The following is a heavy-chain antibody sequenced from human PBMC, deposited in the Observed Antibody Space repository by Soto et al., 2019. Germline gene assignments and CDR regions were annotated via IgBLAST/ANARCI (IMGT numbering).Heavy chain of an antibody. D-gene: IGHD3-16*01. CDR3: ARMETFGSLNWFDP. CDR2: MNPGSGGT. J-gene: IGHJ5*02. V-gene: IGHV1-8*01. CDR1: GYSFTNND. Sequence: ASVKVSCKASGYSFTNNDVSWVRQATGQGLEWMGWMNPGSGGTGYAQKFQGRVTMTRDISIATAYMELSSLRSDDTAIYYCARMETFGSLNWFDPWGQGTLVTVSS.